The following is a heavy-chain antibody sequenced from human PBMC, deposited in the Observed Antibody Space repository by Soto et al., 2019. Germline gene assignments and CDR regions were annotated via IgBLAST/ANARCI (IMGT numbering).Heavy chain of an antibody. D-gene: IGHD3-9*01. CDR3: ARDPPYYDILTGSKKYYYYGMDV. V-gene: IGHV3-33*01. Sequence: GGSLRLSCAASGFTFSSYGMHWVRQAPGKGLEWVAVIWYDGSNKYYADSVKGRFTISRDNSKKTLYLQINSLRAEDTAVYYCARDPPYYDILTGSKKYYYYGMDVWGQGTTVTVSS. CDR2: IWYDGSNK. CDR1: GFTFSSYG. J-gene: IGHJ6*02.